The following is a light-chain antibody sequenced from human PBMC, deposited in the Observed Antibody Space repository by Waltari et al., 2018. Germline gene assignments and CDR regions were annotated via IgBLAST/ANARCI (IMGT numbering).Light chain of an antibody. Sequence: DIQMTQSPSTLSASVGDRVTITCRASQSLSNWLAWYQQKPGKAPKVLIYKASTLESGVPSRFSGSGSGTEFTLTNRSLQPDDFATYYCQQYRNLWTFGQGTKVEIK. V-gene: IGKV1-5*03. CDR2: KAS. CDR3: QQYRNLWT. J-gene: IGKJ1*01. CDR1: QSLSNW.